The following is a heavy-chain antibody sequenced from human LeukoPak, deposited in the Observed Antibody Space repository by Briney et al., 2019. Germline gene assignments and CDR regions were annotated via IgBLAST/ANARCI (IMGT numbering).Heavy chain of an antibody. CDR2: ISDDGSSE. Sequence: GGSLRLSCAASGFPFSAYAMHWVRQAPGKGLEWVAGISDDGSSEHYADSVKGRFTISRDNSDNTLYVQMNSLRVEDTAVYYCARESYGSGHCAAFGIWGQGTLVTVSS. V-gene: IGHV3-30*19. CDR3: ARESYGSGHCAAFGI. D-gene: IGHD3-16*01. CDR1: GFPFSAYA. J-gene: IGHJ3*02.